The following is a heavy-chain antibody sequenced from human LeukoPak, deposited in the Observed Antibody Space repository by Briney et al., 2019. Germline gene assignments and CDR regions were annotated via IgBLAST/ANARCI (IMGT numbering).Heavy chain of an antibody. CDR1: GGSISSGGYY. J-gene: IGHJ4*02. Sequence: SETLSLTCTVSGGSISSGGYYWSWIRQHPGKGLEWIGYIYYSGSTYYNPSLKSRVTISVDTSKNQFSLKLSSVTAADTAVYYCARWVRGVINFDYWGQGTLVTVSS. D-gene: IGHD3-10*01. V-gene: IGHV4-31*03. CDR2: IYYSGST. CDR3: ARWVRGVINFDY.